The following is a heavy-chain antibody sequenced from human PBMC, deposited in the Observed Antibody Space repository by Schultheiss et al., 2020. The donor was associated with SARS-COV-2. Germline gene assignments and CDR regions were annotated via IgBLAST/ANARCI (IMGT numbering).Heavy chain of an antibody. J-gene: IGHJ5*02. CDR1: GGSISSGGYY. D-gene: IGHD3-22*01. V-gene: IGHV4-30-4*08. CDR3: ARNYDSSGYYYGP. Sequence: SQTLSLTCTVSGGSISSGGYYWSWIRQHPGKGLEWIGYIYYSGSTYYNPSLKSLVTISVDTSKNQFSLKLSSVTAADTAVYYCARNYDSSGYYYGPWGQGTLVTVSS. CDR2: IYYSGST.